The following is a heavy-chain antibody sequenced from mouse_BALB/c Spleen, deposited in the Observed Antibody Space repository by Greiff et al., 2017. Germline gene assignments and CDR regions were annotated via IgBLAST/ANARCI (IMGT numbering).Heavy chain of an antibody. J-gene: IGHJ2*01. V-gene: IGHV14-3*02. CDR2: IDPANGNT. CDR3: GFYYEYEGYYFDD. Sequence: VQLQQSGAELVKPGASVKLSCTASGFNIKDTYMHWVKQRPEQGLEWIGRIDPANGNTKYDPKFQGKATITADTSSNTAYLQLSSLTSEDTAVYYCGFYYEYEGYYFDDWGQGTTRTVSS. CDR1: GFNIKDTY. D-gene: IGHD2-4*01.